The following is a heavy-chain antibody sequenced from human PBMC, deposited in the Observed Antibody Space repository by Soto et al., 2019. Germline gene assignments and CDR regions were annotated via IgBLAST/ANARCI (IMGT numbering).Heavy chain of an antibody. CDR2: IHYNGGT. CDR1: GASISDYY. J-gene: IGHJ4*02. CDR3: ARGTVTTEYFDY. V-gene: IGHV4-59*01. D-gene: IGHD4-17*01. Sequence: QVQLQESGPGLVETSETLSLSCTVSGASISDYYWSWLRQSPGEGLEWIGYIHYNGGTNYNPPLKRLVTMSIDAYKSHFSLTLSSVTAADTAVYYCARGTVTTEYFDYWGQGTQVTVSS.